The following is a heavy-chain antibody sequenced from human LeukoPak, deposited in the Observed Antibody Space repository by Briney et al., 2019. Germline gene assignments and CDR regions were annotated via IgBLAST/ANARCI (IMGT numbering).Heavy chain of an antibody. V-gene: IGHV3-7*01. Sequence: PGGSLRLSCAASGFTSSSYWMSWVRQAPGKGLEWVANIKLDGSEKNYVDSVKGRFTISRDNAKNSVYLQMNSLRAEDTAVYYCARGGTATYYFDYWGQGTLVTVSS. CDR1: GFTSSSYW. J-gene: IGHJ4*02. CDR3: ARGGTATYYFDY. CDR2: IKLDGSEK. D-gene: IGHD3-16*01.